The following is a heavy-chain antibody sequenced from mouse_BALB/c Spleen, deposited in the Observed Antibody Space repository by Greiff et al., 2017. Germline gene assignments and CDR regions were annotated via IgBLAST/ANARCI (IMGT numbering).Heavy chain of an antibody. CDR3: AHDGYDAMDY. D-gene: IGHD2-3*01. Sequence: VQLQQSGPELVKPGASVRISCKASGYTFTSYYIHWVKQRPGQGLEWIGWIYPGNVNTKYNEKFKGKATLTADKSSSTAYMQLSSLTSEDSAVYFCAHDGYDAMDYWGQGTSVTVSS. CDR2: IYPGNVNT. J-gene: IGHJ4*01. V-gene: IGHV1S56*01. CDR1: GYTFTSYY.